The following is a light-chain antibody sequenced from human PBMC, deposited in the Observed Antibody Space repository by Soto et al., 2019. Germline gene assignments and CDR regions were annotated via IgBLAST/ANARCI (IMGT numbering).Light chain of an antibody. CDR1: SSDVGGYNY. CDR3: SSYTSSSALRV. V-gene: IGLV2-14*01. CDR2: DVS. J-gene: IGLJ2*01. Sequence: ALTQPASVSGSPGQSITISCTGTSSDVGGYNYVSWYQQHPGKAPKLMIYDVSNRPSGVSNRFSGSKSGNTASLTISGLQAEDEADYYCSSYTSSSALRVFGGGTKLTVL.